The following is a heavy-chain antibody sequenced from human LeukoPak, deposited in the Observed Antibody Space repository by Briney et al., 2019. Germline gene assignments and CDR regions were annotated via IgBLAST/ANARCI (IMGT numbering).Heavy chain of an antibody. D-gene: IGHD2-2*01. CDR3: ANPVVPAALTPGY. J-gene: IGHJ4*02. Sequence: GGSLRLSCVASGVTFSSYGMHWVRQAPGKGLEWVAFNDGSNEYYTDSVKGRFTISRDNSKNTLYLQMNSLRAEDTAVYYCANPVVPAALTPGYWGQGTLVTVSS. CDR1: GVTFSSYG. CDR2: NDGSNE. V-gene: IGHV3-30*02.